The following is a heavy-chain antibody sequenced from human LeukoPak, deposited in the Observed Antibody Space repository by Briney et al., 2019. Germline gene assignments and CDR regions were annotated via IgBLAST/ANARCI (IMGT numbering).Heavy chain of an antibody. D-gene: IGHD6-13*01. Sequence: PGGSLRLSCAASGFTLSSYSMTWVRQAPGKGLEWVSSISSSSSYIYYADSVKGRFTISRDNAKNSLYLQMNSLRAEDTAVYYCARAHSSSLAWFDPWGQGTLVTVSS. CDR2: ISSSSSYI. V-gene: IGHV3-21*01. CDR3: ARAHSSSLAWFDP. CDR1: GFTLSSYS. J-gene: IGHJ5*02.